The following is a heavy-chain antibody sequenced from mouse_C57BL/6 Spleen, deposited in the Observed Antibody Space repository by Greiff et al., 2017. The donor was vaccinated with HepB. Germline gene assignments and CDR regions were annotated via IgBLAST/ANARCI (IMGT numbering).Heavy chain of an antibody. D-gene: IGHD2-4*01. J-gene: IGHJ4*01. Sequence: EVKLQQSGAELVRPGASVKLSCTASGFNIKDYYMHWVKQRPEQGLEWIGRIDPEDGDTEYAPKFQGKATMTADTSSNTAYLQLSSLTSEDTAVYYCTTLNYDHEGYAMDYWGQGTSVTVSS. V-gene: IGHV14-1*01. CDR2: IDPEDGDT. CDR3: TTLNYDHEGYAMDY. CDR1: GFNIKDYY.